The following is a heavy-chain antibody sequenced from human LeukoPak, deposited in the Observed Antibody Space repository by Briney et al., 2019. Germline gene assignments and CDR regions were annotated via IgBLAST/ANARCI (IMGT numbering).Heavy chain of an antibody. V-gene: IGHV4-4*02. CDR3: ARDPRIAVAGTDAFDI. Sequence: GSLRLSCVGSGFIYGNYWMHWARQAPGKGLEWIGEINHSGSTNYNPSLKSRVTISVDTSKNQFSLKLSSVTAADTAVYYCARDPRIAVAGTDAFDIWGQGTMVTVSS. CDR1: GFIYGNYW. CDR2: INHSGST. J-gene: IGHJ3*02. D-gene: IGHD6-19*01.